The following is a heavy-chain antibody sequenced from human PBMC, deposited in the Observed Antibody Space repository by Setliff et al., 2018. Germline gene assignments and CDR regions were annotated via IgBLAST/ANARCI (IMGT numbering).Heavy chain of an antibody. J-gene: IGHJ4*02. D-gene: IGHD4-17*01. CDR1: GGSISSSRYY. CDR2: IYRNGNT. Sequence: ETLSLTCTVSGGSISSSRYYWGWIRQPPGKGLEWIGSIYRNGNTYYNPSLKSRVTISVDTSKNQLSLKLNSVTAADTAVYYCARQIDYGDFQYFDYWGQGTLVTVSS. CDR3: ARQIDYGDFQYFDY. V-gene: IGHV4-39*01.